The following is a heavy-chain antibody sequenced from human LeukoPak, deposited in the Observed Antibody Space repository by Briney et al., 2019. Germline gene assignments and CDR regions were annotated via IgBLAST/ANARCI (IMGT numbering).Heavy chain of an antibody. Sequence: GGSLRLSCAASGFSFNNFAMSWVRQAPGKGLEWVSTIRGSGNGTFFADSVRGRFSISRDNSKNPLSLQMSSLRVDDPAVYFCAKEASNSGSFDGWGQGTLVTVSS. D-gene: IGHD3-10*01. CDR1: GFSFNNFA. CDR3: AKEASNSGSFDG. J-gene: IGHJ4*02. V-gene: IGHV3-23*01. CDR2: IRGSGNGT.